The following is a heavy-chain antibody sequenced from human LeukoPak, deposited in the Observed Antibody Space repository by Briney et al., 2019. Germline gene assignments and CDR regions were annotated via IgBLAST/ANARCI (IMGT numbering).Heavy chain of an antibody. CDR1: GFTFDDYA. J-gene: IGHJ4*02. Sequence: GGSLRLSCAVSGFTFDDYAMHWVRQVPGKGLEWVSGISWNSETIGYADSVKGRFTVSRDNSKDTLCLQMNSLRGEDTAVYYCAKERQEGATPFDYWGQGSLVTVSS. D-gene: IGHD1-26*01. CDR3: AKERQEGATPFDY. CDR2: ISWNSETI. V-gene: IGHV3-9*01.